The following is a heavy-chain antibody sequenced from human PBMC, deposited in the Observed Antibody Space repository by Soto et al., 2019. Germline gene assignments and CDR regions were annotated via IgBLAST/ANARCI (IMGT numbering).Heavy chain of an antibody. CDR1: GDSVTSNVW. V-gene: IGHV4-4*02. Sequence: PSETLSLTCTVSGDSVTSNVWWSWVRQPPGKGLEWIGEAYHNGLTDYNPSLKSRVTMSVDTTKNEFSLTVKSVTAADTALYYCASVRASASNLAPYYLDFWGQGALVTVSS. CDR2: AYHNGLT. D-gene: IGHD2-2*01. J-gene: IGHJ4*02. CDR3: ASVRASASNLAPYYLDF.